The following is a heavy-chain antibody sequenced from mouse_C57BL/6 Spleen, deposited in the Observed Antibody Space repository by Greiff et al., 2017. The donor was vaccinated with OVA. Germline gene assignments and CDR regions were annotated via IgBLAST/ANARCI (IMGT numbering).Heavy chain of an antibody. Sequence: VQLQQSGAELVRPGASVKLSCKASGYTFTDYYINWVKQRPGQGLEWIARIYPGSGNTYYNEKFKGKATLTAEKSSSTAYMQLSSLTSEDSAVYFCAVIYDGYLYYFDYWGQGTTLTVSS. J-gene: IGHJ2*01. CDR2: IYPGSGNT. V-gene: IGHV1-76*01. CDR1: GYTFTDYY. CDR3: AVIYDGYLYYFDY. D-gene: IGHD2-3*01.